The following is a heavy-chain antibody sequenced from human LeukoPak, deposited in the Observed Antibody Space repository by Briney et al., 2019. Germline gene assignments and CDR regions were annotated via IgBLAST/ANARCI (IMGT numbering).Heavy chain of an antibody. CDR1: GFTFSSYA. D-gene: IGHD1-1*01. CDR3: AKVPGTTMAVDYFDY. J-gene: IGHJ4*02. CDR2: ISGSGGST. Sequence: PGGSLRLSCAASGFTFSSYAMSWVRQAPGKGLEWVSAISGSGGSTYYADSVKGRFTISRDNSKNTLYLQMNSLRAEDTAIYYCAKVPGTTMAVDYFDYWGQGTLVTVSS. V-gene: IGHV3-23*01.